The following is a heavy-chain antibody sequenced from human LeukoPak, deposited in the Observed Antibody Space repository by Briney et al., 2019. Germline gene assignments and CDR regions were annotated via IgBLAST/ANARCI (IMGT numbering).Heavy chain of an antibody. CDR2: ISYDGSNK. CDR3: AREKQGSGWYEGEYGMDV. J-gene: IGHJ6*02. CDR1: GFTFSSYA. V-gene: IGHV3-30-3*01. Sequence: GGSLRLSCAASGFTFSSYAMHWVRQAPGKGLEWVAVISYDGSNKYYADSVKGRFTISRDNSKNTLYLQMNSLRAEDTAVYYCAREKQGSGWYEGEYGMDVWGQGTTVTVSS. D-gene: IGHD6-19*01.